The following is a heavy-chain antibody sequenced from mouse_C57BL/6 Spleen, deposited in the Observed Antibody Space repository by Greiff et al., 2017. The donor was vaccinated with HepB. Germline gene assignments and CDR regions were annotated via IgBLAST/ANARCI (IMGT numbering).Heavy chain of an antibody. Sequence: VQLQQSGPELVKPGASVKIPCKASGYTFTDYNMDWVKQSHGKSLEWIGDINPNNGGTIYNQKFKGKATLTVDKSSSTAYMELRSLTSEDTAVYYCARGEAITTVVGMDYWGQGTSVTVSS. J-gene: IGHJ4*01. CDR1: GYTFTDYN. V-gene: IGHV1-18*01. CDR3: ARGEAITTVVGMDY. CDR2: INPNNGGT. D-gene: IGHD1-1*01.